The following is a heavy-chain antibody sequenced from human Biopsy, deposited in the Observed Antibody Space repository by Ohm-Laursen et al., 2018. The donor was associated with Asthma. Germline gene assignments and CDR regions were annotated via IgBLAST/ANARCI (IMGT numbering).Heavy chain of an antibody. CDR3: ARAVDYSHYYGIDV. CDR1: GYTLNSAG. V-gene: IGHV1-18*01. Sequence: ASVKVSCKTSGYTLNSAGITWVRQAPGQGLEWMAWISVYNGNTKVAQKLQDRVTMITDTSTSTAYMELRSLRSDDTAVYFCARAVDYSHYYGIDVWGQGTTVTVS. D-gene: IGHD3-10*01. CDR2: ISVYNGNT. J-gene: IGHJ6*02.